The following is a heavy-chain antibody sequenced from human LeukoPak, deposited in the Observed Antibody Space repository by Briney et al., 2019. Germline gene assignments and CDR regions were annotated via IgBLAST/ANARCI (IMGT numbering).Heavy chain of an antibody. CDR1: GASISSGGYY. CDR3: ARGPYCSSTSFYDEYFHH. CDR2: IYYSGST. J-gene: IGHJ1*01. Sequence: SETLSLTCTVSGASISSGGYYWSWIRQHPGKGLEWMGYIYYSGSTYYNPSLKSRVTISVDTSRNQFSLKLSSVTAADTAVYYCARGPYCSSTSFYDEYFHHWGQGTLVTVSS. V-gene: IGHV4-31*03. D-gene: IGHD2-2*01.